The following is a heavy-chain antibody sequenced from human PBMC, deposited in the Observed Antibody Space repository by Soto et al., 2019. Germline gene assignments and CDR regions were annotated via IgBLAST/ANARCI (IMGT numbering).Heavy chain of an antibody. CDR2: ISGSGGST. CDR3: AKGGGFSGSSFWVAY. V-gene: IGHV3-23*01. CDR1: GLSFSSYA. D-gene: IGHD1-26*01. J-gene: IGHJ4*02. Sequence: EVQLLESGGGLVQPGGSLRLSCAASGLSFSSYAMSWVRQAPGKGLEWVSAISGSGGSTNYADSVKGRFTISRDNSKNTLNLQMNSLRAEDTAVYYCAKGGGFSGSSFWVAYWGQGTLVTVSS.